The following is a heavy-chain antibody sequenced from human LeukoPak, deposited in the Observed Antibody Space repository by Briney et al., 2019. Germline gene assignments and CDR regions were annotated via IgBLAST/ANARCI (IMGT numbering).Heavy chain of an antibody. J-gene: IGHJ5*02. D-gene: IGHD6-13*01. CDR3: ARDFRSSLLNWFDP. Sequence: SVKVSCKACGGTFSSYAISWVRQAPGQGLEWMGGIIPIFGTANYAQKFQGRVTITADESTSTAYMELSSLRPEDTDVYYCARDFRSSLLNWFDPWGQGTLVTVAS. CDR1: GGTFSSYA. CDR2: IIPIFGTA. V-gene: IGHV1-69*01.